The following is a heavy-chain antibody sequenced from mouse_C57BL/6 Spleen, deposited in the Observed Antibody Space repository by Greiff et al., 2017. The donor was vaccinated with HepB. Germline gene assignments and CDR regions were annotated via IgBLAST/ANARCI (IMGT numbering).Heavy chain of an antibody. D-gene: IGHD1-1*01. CDR2: IWTGGGT. Sequence: VQLQQSGPGLVAPSQSLSITCTVSGFSLTSYAISWVRQPPGKGLEWLGVIWTGGGTNYNSALKSRLSISKDNSKSQVFLKMNSLQTDDTARYYCASYYGSSLYYAMDYWGQGTSVTVSS. J-gene: IGHJ4*01. CDR1: GFSLTSYA. CDR3: ASYYGSSLYYAMDY. V-gene: IGHV2-9-1*01.